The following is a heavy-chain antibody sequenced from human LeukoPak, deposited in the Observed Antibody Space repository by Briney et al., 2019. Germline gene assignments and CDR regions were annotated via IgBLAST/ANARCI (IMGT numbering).Heavy chain of an antibody. V-gene: IGHV5-51*01. D-gene: IGHD6-13*01. CDR2: IFPGDSDT. J-gene: IGHJ4*02. CDR3: ARHVGVVGSSWYLTFGY. CDR1: GYSFTTYW. Sequence: GESLKISCKGSGYSFTTYWISWVRQMPGKGLEWMGIIFPGDSDTRYSPSFQGQVTISADKSISTAYLQWSSLKASDTAMYYCARHVGVVGSSWYLTFGYWGQGTLVTVSS.